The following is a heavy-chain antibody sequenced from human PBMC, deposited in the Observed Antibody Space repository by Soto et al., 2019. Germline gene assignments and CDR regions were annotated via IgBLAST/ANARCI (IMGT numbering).Heavy chain of an antibody. D-gene: IGHD3-10*01. CDR1: GGSISSSSYY. CDR3: ARHEVDYYGSGTNWFDP. CDR2: IYYSGST. V-gene: IGHV4-39*01. J-gene: IGHJ5*02. Sequence: SETLSLTCTVSGGSISSSSYYWGWIRQPPGKGLEWIGSIYYSGSTYYNPSLKSRVTISVDTSKNQFSLKLSSVTAADTAVYYCARHEVDYYGSGTNWFDPWGQGTLVTVSS.